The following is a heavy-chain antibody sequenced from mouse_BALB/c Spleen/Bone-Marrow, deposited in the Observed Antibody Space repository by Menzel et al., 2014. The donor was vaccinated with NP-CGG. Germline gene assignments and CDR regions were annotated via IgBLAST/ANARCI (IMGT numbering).Heavy chain of an antibody. CDR3: ARHHGDYFYYALDY. J-gene: IGHJ4*01. CDR2: ISNGGGSA. V-gene: IGHV5-12-2*01. D-gene: IGHD2-13*01. Sequence: EVKLVESGGGFVQPGGSLKLSCAASGFTFSSYTMSWVRPTPEKRLEWVAYISNGGGSAYYSDTVKGRFTISRDNAKNTLYLQMSSLKSEDTAMYYCARHHGDYFYYALDYWGQGTSVTVSS. CDR1: GFTFSSYT.